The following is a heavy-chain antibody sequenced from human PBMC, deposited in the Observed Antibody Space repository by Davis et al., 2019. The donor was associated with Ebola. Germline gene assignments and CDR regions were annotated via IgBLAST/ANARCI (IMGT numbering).Heavy chain of an antibody. Sequence: GESLKISCAASGFTFSDYYMSWIRQAPGKGLEWVSYISSSGSTIYYADSVKGRFTISRDNAKNSLYLQMNSLRAEDTAVYYCAKRIAAAAVWGQGTTVTVSS. D-gene: IGHD6-13*01. V-gene: IGHV3-11*01. CDR2: ISSSGSTI. J-gene: IGHJ6*02. CDR3: AKRIAAAAV. CDR1: GFTFSDYY.